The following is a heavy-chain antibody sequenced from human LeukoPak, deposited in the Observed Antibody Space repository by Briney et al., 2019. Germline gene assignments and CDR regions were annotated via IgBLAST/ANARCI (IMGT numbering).Heavy chain of an antibody. D-gene: IGHD4-23*01. CDR3: ARTVGTHRFDY. Sequence: SETLSLTCTVSGGSISSSDYYWGWIRQPPGEGLEWIGTIYYNGNTYYNPSLQSRVIISVDTSKNQFSLKLTSVTAPDTAVYYCARTVGTHRFDYWGQGSLVTVSS. J-gene: IGHJ4*02. V-gene: IGHV4-39*01. CDR2: IYYNGNT. CDR1: GGSISSSDYY.